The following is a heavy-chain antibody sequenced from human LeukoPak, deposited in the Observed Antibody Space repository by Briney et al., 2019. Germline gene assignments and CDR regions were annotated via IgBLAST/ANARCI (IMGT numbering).Heavy chain of an antibody. CDR2: IYYSGST. CDR1: GGSISSYY. V-gene: IGHV4-59*01. J-gene: IGHJ4*02. Sequence: SETLSLTCTVSGGSISSYYWSWIRQPPGKGLEWIGYIYYSGSTNYNPSLKSRVTISVDTSKNQFSLKLSSVTAADTAVYYCARDYYDSSGYYPFDYWGQGTLVTVSS. D-gene: IGHD3-22*01. CDR3: ARDYYDSSGYYPFDY.